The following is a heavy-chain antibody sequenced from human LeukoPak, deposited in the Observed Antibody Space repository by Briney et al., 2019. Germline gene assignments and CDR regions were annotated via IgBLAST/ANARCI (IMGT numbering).Heavy chain of an antibody. D-gene: IGHD3-22*01. J-gene: IGHJ4*02. CDR2: ISSSSSYI. Sequence: GGSLRLSCAASGFTFSSYSMNWVRQAPGKGLEWVSSISSSSSYIYYADSVKGRFTISRDNAKNSLYLQMNSLRAEDTAVYYCAREVGGYYSPFDYWGQGTLVTVSS. CDR3: AREVGGYYSPFDY. V-gene: IGHV3-21*01. CDR1: GFTFSSYS.